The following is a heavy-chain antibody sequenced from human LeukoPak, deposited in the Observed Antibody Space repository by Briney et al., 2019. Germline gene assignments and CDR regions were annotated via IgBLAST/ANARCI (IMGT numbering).Heavy chain of an antibody. CDR3: ARDPRVWFGEGYYYYYGMDV. V-gene: IGHV5-51*01. D-gene: IGHD3-10*01. J-gene: IGHJ6*02. CDR1: GYSFTSYW. CDR2: IYPGDSDT. Sequence: GESLKISCKGSGYSFTSYWIGWVRQMPGKGLEWMGIIYPGDSDTRYSPSFQGQVTISADKSISTAYLQWSSLKASDTAMYYCARDPRVWFGEGYYYYYGMDVWGQGTTVTVSS.